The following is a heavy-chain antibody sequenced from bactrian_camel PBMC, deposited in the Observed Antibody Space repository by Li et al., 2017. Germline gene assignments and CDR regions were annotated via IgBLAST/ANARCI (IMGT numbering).Heavy chain of an antibody. V-gene: IGHV3S53*01. CDR2: RGSDGRA. CDR1: GSSYSRYY. J-gene: IGHJ4*01. Sequence: HVQLVESGGGSVQAGGSLRLSCVISGSSYSRYYLAWFRQAPGKEREGVAVRGSDGRARVADSVRGRFAISRDNAKNMAYLRMNSLKPEDTAVYYCVRDGGYWYGVHWGQGTQVTVS. D-gene: IGHD1*01. CDR3: VRDGGYWYGVH.